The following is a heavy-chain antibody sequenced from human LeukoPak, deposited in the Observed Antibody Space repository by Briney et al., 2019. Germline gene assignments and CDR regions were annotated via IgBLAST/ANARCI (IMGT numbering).Heavy chain of an antibody. CDR2: INSDGSWT. D-gene: IGHD2-2*01. CDR1: GNYW. CDR3: VSFYETY. J-gene: IGHJ4*02. Sequence: GGSLRLSCAASGNYWMHWVRQAPGKGLVWVSHINSDGSWTSYADSVKGRFTISKDNARNTVYLQMNNLRAGDTAVYYCVSFYETYWGRGTLVTVSS. V-gene: IGHV3-74*01.